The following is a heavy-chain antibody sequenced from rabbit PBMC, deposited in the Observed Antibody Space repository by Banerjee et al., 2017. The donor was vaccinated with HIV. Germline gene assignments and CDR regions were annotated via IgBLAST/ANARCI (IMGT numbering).Heavy chain of an antibody. CDR2: IYGDSSGST. V-gene: IGHV1S40*01. CDR1: GFSFSSIDY. D-gene: IGHD6-1*01. Sequence: QSLEESGGDLVKPGASLTLTCTASGFSFSSIDYIHWVRQAPGKGLEWIACIYGDSSGSTYYASWAKGRFTISKTSSTTVTLQMTSLTAADTATYFCARGYAGYAGYGYAMDYFNLWGPGTLVTVS. CDR3: ARGYAGYAGYGYAMDYFNL. J-gene: IGHJ4*01.